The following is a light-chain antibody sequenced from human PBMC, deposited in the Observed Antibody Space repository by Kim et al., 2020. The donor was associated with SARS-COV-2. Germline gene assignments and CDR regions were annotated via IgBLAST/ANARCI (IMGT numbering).Light chain of an antibody. J-gene: IGKJ2*01. V-gene: IGKV3-15*01. CDR1: QIISSN. CDR3: QQYNTWYT. CDR2: GAS. Sequence: EIVMTQSPAPLSVFPGERATLSCRASQIISSNLAWYQQRPGQAPRLLIYGASTRATGVPARFSGGGSGTDFTLTISSLQPEDFAVYYCQQYNTWYTFGQGTKLEI.